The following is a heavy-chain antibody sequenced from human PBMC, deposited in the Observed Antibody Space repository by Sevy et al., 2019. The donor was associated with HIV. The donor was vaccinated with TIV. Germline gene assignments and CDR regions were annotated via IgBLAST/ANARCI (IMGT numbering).Heavy chain of an antibody. V-gene: IGHV3-23*01. CDR1: GFSFSNYA. CDR3: AERRVRSGLSGGGANCGWHV. CDR2: LIGGGSRT. Sequence: GGSLRLSCAASGFSFSNYAMSWVRQAPGKGLEWVSTLIGGGSRTYYADSVTGRFTISRDNSRNTLYLQMNSLRAEDTTVYYCAERRVRSGLSGGGANCGWHVWGQGTTVTVSS. J-gene: IGHJ6*02. D-gene: IGHD2-8*02.